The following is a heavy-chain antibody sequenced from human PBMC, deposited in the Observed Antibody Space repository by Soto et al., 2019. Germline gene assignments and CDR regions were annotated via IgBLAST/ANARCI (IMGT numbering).Heavy chain of an antibody. CDR2: ITDSGGDA. J-gene: IGHJ4*02. D-gene: IGHD3-10*01. CDR1: VITFGCRA. CDR3: ARGSTDSYQGSRIFDF. Sequence: WGALLVSCVSSVITFGCRAMSWVRQAPGGGLEWVSTITDSGGDAKYADSVRGRFAISRDNSKKTLYLQMSSLTAEDSAIYYCARGSTDSYQGSRIFDFWGRGTLVTVSS. V-gene: IGHV3-23*01.